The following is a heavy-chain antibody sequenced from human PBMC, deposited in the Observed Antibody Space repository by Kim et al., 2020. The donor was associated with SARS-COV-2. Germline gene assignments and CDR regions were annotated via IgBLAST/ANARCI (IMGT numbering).Heavy chain of an antibody. CDR1: GYTLTGLS. CDR3: ATDLRRAGIDH. CDR2: FDPEDGER. J-gene: IGHJ4*02. V-gene: IGHV1-24*01. D-gene: IGHD3-10*01. Sequence: ASVKVSCKVSGYTLTGLSMHWVRQAPGKGLEWMGGFDPEDGERIYAQKFQGRVTVTEDTSTDTAYMELSSLRSEDTAVYYCATDLRRAGIDHWGQGTLVTVSS.